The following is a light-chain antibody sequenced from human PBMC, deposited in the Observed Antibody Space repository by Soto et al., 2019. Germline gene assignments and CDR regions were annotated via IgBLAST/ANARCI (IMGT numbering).Light chain of an antibody. J-gene: IGLJ1*01. CDR2: DVS. CDR3: CSYTSSVTYV. CDR1: SRDVGGYNY. V-gene: IGLV2-14*03. Sequence: QSALTQPASVSGCPGQSITISCTGTSRDVGGYNYVSWYQHHPGKAPKLMIYDVSYRPSGLSNRFSGSKSDNTASLTISGLQAEDEADYYCCSYTSSVTYVFGTGTKLTVL.